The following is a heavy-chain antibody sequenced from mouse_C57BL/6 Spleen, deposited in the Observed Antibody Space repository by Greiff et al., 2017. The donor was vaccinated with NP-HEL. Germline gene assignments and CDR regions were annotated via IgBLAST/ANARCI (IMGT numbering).Heavy chain of an antibody. CDR1: GYTFTSYG. CDR3: ASQLTGTDY. CDR2: IYPRSGNT. V-gene: IGHV1-81*01. J-gene: IGHJ2*01. D-gene: IGHD4-1*01. Sequence: VKLVESGAELARPGASVKLSCKASGYTFTSYGISWVKQRTGQGLEWIGEIYPRSGNTYYNEKFKGKATLTADKSSSTAYMELRSLTSEDSAVYFCASQLTGTDYWGQGTTLTVSS.